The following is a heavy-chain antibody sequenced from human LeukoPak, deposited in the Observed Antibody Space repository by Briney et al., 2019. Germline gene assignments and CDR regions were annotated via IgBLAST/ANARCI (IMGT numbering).Heavy chain of an antibody. CDR1: GFAVSNNY. CDR2: IYGGGST. Sequence: GGSLRLSCAASGFAVSNNYMSWVRQAPGKGLEWVSIIYGGGSTYYADSVNGRFTISRHNSKNTLFLQMNSLSAEDTAVYYCARAYDSSGYWPEYFHHWGQGTLVTASS. J-gene: IGHJ1*01. V-gene: IGHV3-53*04. CDR3: ARAYDSSGYWPEYFHH. D-gene: IGHD3-22*01.